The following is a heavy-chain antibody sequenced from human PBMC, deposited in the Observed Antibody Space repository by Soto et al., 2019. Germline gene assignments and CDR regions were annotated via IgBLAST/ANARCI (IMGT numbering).Heavy chain of an antibody. Sequence: QVQLVQSGAEVKKPGASVKVSCKASGYTFTSYAMHWVRQAPGQRLEWMGWINAGNGNTKYSQKFQGRVTITRDTSASTAYMELSSLRSEDTAVYCCARDLGWWPWDYWGQGTLVTVSS. CDR2: INAGNGNT. V-gene: IGHV1-3*01. CDR3: ARDLGWWPWDY. D-gene: IGHD2-15*01. J-gene: IGHJ4*02. CDR1: GYTFTSYA.